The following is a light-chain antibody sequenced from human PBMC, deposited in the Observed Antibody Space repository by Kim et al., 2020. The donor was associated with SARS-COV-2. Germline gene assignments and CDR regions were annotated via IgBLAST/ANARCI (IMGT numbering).Light chain of an antibody. CDR2: AAS. Sequence: ASVGDTVTLTCRASQDISRWLVWYQQQPGKAPNLLIYAASSLHSGVPSRFSGRGSGTEFTLTITGLQAEDFATYYCQQSHSSPPVFGGGTKVDIK. J-gene: IGKJ4*01. CDR3: QQSHSSPPV. V-gene: IGKV1-12*01. CDR1: QDISRW.